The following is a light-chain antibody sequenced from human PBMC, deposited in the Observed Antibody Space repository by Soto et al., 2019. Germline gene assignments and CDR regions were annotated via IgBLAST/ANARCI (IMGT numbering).Light chain of an antibody. J-gene: IGKJ3*01. CDR2: AAS. CDR1: QVIGKY. V-gene: IGKV1-9*01. Sequence: DIQMTQSPSSLSASVQDSVTITCRASQVIGKYLAWYQQKPGKVPKLLIQAASTLQSGVPSRFSGSGSGTQFTLTISSLQPEDFATYYCQQPNSYPLTFGPGTTVDIK. CDR3: QQPNSYPLT.